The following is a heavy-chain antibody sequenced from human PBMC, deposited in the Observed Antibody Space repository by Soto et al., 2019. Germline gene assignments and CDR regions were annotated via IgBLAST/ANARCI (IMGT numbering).Heavy chain of an antibody. CDR2: INAGNGNT. CDR1: GYTFTSYA. CDR3: ARLIVATMTDEAFDY. Sequence: ASVKVSCKASGYTFTSYAMHWVRQPPGQRLEWMGWINAGNGNTKYSQKFQGRVTITRDTSASTAYMELSSLRSEDTAVYYCARLIVATMTDEAFDYWGQGTLVTVS. J-gene: IGHJ4*02. D-gene: IGHD5-12*01. V-gene: IGHV1-3*01.